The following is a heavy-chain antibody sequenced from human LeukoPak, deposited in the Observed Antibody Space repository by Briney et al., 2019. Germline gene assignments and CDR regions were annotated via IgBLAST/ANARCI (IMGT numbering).Heavy chain of an antibody. CDR2: ISAYDGNT. CDR1: GYTFTGYY. Sequence: ASVKVSCKASGYTFTGYYMHWVRQAPGQGLEWMGWISAYDGNTNYAQKLQGRVTMTTDTSTSTAYMELRSLRSDDTAVYYCASISNYAGYYYMDVWGKGTTVTVSS. J-gene: IGHJ6*03. CDR3: ASISNYAGYYYMDV. V-gene: IGHV1-18*04. D-gene: IGHD1-7*01.